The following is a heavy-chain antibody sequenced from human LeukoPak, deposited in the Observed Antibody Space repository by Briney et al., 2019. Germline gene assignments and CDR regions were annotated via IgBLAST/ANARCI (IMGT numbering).Heavy chain of an antibody. J-gene: IGHJ3*02. CDR2: ISYSGTT. V-gene: IGHV4-39*07. CDR1: SASITSSPYF. CDR3: ARDSEASLTDAFDI. Sequence: SETLSLTCTVSSASITSSPYFWGWIRQSPGKGLEWIGSISYSGTTYYNPSLKSRVTISVDTSKNQFSLKLSSVTAADTAVYYCARDSEASLTDAFDIWGQGTMVTVSS.